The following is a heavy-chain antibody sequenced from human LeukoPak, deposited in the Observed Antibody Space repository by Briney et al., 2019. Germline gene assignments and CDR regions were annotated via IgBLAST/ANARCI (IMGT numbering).Heavy chain of an antibody. D-gene: IGHD3-3*01. CDR1: GYTFIGYY. CDR2: INPNSGGT. CDR3: ARDLLRFLARPDDFDY. Sequence: GASVKVSCKASGYTFIGYYIHWVRQAPGQGLEWMGWINPNSGGTNYAQKFQGRVTMTRDTSISTAYMELSRLRSDDTAVYYCARDLLRFLARPDDFDYWGQGTLVTVSS. V-gene: IGHV1-2*02. J-gene: IGHJ4*02.